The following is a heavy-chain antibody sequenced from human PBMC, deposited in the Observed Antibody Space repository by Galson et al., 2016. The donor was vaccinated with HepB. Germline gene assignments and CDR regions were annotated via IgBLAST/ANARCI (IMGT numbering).Heavy chain of an antibody. CDR1: GYAFSDYY. V-gene: IGHV1-2*02. J-gene: IGHJ4*02. D-gene: IGHD3-22*01. CDR2: INTNRGAT. CDR3: ARDDNYDAIDF. Sequence: SVKVSCKASGYAFSDYYLHWVRQAPGLGLEWMGWINTNRGATIYAQKFQDRVTMTRDTSINTAYMELSGRRSDDTAVYDCARDDNYDAIDFWGQGTLVTVSS.